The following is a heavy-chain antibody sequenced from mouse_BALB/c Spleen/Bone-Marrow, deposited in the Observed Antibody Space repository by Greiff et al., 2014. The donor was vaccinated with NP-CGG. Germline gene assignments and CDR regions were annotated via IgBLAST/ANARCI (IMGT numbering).Heavy chain of an antibody. J-gene: IGHJ2*01. CDR3: AREGNYGYFDY. D-gene: IGHD1-1*01. CDR2: ISDGGSYT. Sequence: EVKLMESGGGLVKPGGSLKLSCAASGFTFSDCYMYWVRQTPEKRLEWVATISDGGSYTYYPDSAKGRFTISRDNAKNNLYLQMSSLKSEDTAIYYCAREGNYGYFDYWGQGTTLTVSS. V-gene: IGHV5-4*02. CDR1: GFTFSDCY.